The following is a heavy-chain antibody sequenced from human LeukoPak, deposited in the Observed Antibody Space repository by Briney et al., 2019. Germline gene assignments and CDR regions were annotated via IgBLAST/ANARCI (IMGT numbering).Heavy chain of an antibody. V-gene: IGHV4-59*01. CDR2: IYYSGST. CDR3: ASTYYYGSGSYHPPYYYYYMDV. Sequence: SETLSLTCTVSGGSISSYYWSWIRQPPGKGLEWIGYIYYSGSTNYNPSLKSRVTISVDTSKNQFSLKLSSVTAADTAVYYCASTYYYGSGSYHPPYYYYYMDVWGKGTTVTVSS. D-gene: IGHD3-10*01. CDR1: GGSISSYY. J-gene: IGHJ6*03.